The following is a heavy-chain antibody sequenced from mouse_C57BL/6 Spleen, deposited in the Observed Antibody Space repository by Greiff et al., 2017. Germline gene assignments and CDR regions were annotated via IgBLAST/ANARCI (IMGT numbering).Heavy chain of an antibody. CDR2: ISYDGSN. CDR3: AVATTVVPLFAY. D-gene: IGHD1-1*01. Sequence: EVQLQESGPGLVKPSQSLSLTCSVTGYSITSGYYWNWIRQFPGNKLEWMGYISYDGSNNYNPSLKNRISITRDTSKNQFFLKLNSVTTEDTATYYCAVATTVVPLFAYWGQGTLVTVSA. CDR1: GYSITSGYY. V-gene: IGHV3-6*01. J-gene: IGHJ3*01.